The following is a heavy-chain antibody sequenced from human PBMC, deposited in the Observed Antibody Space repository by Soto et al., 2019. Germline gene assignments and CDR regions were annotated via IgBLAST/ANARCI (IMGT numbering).Heavy chain of an antibody. J-gene: IGHJ6*02. CDR2: INHSGST. CDR1: GGSFSGYY. CDR3: ARNYDFWSGYYGYYYYGMDV. D-gene: IGHD3-3*01. V-gene: IGHV4-34*01. Sequence: SETLSLTCAVYGGSFSGYYWSWIRQPPGKGLEWIGEINHSGSTNYNPSLKSRVTISVDTSKNQFSLKLSSVTAADTAVYYCARNYDFWSGYYGYYYYGMDVWGQGTTVTVS.